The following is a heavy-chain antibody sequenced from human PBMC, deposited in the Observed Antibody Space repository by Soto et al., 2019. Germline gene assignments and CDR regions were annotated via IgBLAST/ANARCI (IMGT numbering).Heavy chain of an antibody. J-gene: IGHJ5*02. Sequence: QVQLVQSGAEVKKPGSSVKVSCKASGGTFSSYTISWVRQAPGQGLEWMGRIIPILGIANYAQKFQGRVTITADKATSTAYREMGSLRSEDTAVYYFARGGEYSGSGSYPNWFDPWGQGTLVTVSS. D-gene: IGHD3-10*01. CDR3: ARGGEYSGSGSYPNWFDP. CDR2: IIPILGIA. V-gene: IGHV1-69*02. CDR1: GGTFSSYT.